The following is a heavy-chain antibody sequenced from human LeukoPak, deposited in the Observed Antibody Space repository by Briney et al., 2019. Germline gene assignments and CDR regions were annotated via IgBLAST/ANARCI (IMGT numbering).Heavy chain of an antibody. Sequence: PSETLSLTCTVSGGSISSYYWTWIRQPPGKGLEWIGYIYYGGSTNYNPSLKSRVTISVDTSKNQFSLKLSSVTAADTAVYYCARVLDLSKRGLDAFDIWGQGTMVTVSS. D-gene: IGHD3-16*01. CDR2: IYYGGST. CDR1: GGSISSYY. J-gene: IGHJ3*02. V-gene: IGHV4-59*08. CDR3: ARVLDLSKRGLDAFDI.